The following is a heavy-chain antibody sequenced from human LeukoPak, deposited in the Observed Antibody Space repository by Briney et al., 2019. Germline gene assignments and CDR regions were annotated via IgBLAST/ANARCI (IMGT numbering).Heavy chain of an antibody. CDR1: GFTFSSYA. CDR3: ARDLGETAYVMGY. CDR2: ISYDGSNK. V-gene: IGHV3-30-3*01. Sequence: PGGSLRLSCAASGFTFSSYAMHWVRQAPGKGLEWVAVISYDGSNKYYADSVKGRFTISRDNSKNTLYLQMNSLRAEDSAVYYCARDLGETAYVMGYWGQGTLVTVSS. J-gene: IGHJ4*02. D-gene: IGHD2-21*02.